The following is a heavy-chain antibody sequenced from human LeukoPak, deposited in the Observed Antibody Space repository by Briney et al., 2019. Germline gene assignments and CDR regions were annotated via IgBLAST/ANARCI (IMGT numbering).Heavy chain of an antibody. CDR1: GFIFSSYG. Sequence: PGGSLRLSCAASGFIFSSYGMHWVRQAPGKGLEWVAVIWYDGSNKYHADSVKGRFTISRDNSKNTLYLQMNSLRAEDTAVYYCARDEVTEASFDYWGQGTLVTVSS. D-gene: IGHD2-21*02. J-gene: IGHJ4*02. V-gene: IGHV3-33*01. CDR2: IWYDGSNK. CDR3: ARDEVTEASFDY.